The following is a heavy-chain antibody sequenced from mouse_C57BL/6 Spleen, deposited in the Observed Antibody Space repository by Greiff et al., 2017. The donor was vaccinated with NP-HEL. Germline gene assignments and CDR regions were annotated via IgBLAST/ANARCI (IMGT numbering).Heavy chain of an antibody. V-gene: IGHV5-4*01. CDR3: ARDPCAY. CDR2: ISDGGSYT. CDR1: GFTFSSYA. J-gene: IGHJ3*01. Sequence: EVKLVESGGGLVKPGGSLQLSCAASGFTFSSYAMSWVRQTPEKRLEWVATISDGGSYTYYPDNVKGRFTISRDNAKNNLYLQMSHLRSEDTAMYFCARDPCAYWGQGTLVTVSA.